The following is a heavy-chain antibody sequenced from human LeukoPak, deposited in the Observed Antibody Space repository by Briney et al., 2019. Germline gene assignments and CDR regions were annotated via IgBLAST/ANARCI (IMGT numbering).Heavy chain of an antibody. V-gene: IGHV4-34*01. J-gene: IGHJ4*02. Sequence: LETLSLTCAVYGGSFSGYYWSWIRQPPGKGLERIGEINHSGSTNYNPSLKSRVTIPVDTSKNQFSPKLSSVTAADTAVYYCARVVKGGTYYFDYWGQGTLVTVSS. CDR2: INHSGST. CDR3: ARVVKGGTYYFDY. CDR1: GGSFSGYY. D-gene: IGHD1-14*01.